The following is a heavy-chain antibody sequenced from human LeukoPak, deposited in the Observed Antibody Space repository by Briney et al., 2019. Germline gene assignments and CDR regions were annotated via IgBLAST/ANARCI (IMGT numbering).Heavy chain of an antibody. V-gene: IGHV1-2*02. Sequence: ASVKVSCKASGYTFTSYYMHWVRQAPGQGLEWMGWINPNSGGTNYAQKFQGRVTMTRDTSISTAYMELSRLRSDDTAVYYCATLPSELEPTTFDYWGQGTLVTVSS. CDR2: INPNSGGT. J-gene: IGHJ4*02. D-gene: IGHD1-1*01. CDR1: GYTFTSYY. CDR3: ATLPSELEPTTFDY.